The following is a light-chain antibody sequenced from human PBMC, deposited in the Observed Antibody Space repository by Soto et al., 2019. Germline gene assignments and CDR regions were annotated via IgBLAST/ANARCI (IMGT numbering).Light chain of an antibody. CDR2: KAS. V-gene: IGKV1-5*03. J-gene: IGKJ2*01. CDR3: QESYNSPMFT. Sequence: DIQMTQSPSTLSASVGDRVTITCRASQSISTWLAWYQQKPGKAPKLLIYKASSLEGEVPSRFSGSGSETEFTLTINSLQPDDSATYYCQESYNSPMFTFGQGTKVDIK. CDR1: QSISTW.